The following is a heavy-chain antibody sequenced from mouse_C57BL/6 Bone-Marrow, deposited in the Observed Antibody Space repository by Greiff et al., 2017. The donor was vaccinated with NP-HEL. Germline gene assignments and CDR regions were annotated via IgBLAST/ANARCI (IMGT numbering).Heavy chain of an antibody. Sequence: EVQLQQSGPSLVRPSQTLSLTCTVTGFSINSDCYWIWLRQFPGNKLEYIGYTFYSCITYYNPSLGSRTYITRDTSKNQFSLKLSSVTTEDTATYYCARLLLGWYFDVWGTGTTVTVSS. CDR3: ARLLLGWYFDV. CDR2: TFYSCIT. D-gene: IGHD1-1*01. J-gene: IGHJ1*03. V-gene: IGHV3-3*01. CDR1: GFSINSDCY.